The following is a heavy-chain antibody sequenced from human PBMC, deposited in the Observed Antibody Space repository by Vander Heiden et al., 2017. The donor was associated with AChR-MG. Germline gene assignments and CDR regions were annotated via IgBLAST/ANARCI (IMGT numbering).Heavy chain of an antibody. CDR3: AKDITISPQAPGWFDP. CDR2: ISWNSGSI. D-gene: IGHD3-3*01. Sequence: EVQLVESGGGLVQPGRSLRLARAAPGLPLDDEAMHWVRQAPGKGLEWVSGISWNSGSIGYADSVKGRFTISRDNAKNSLYLQMNRLRAEDTALYYCAKDITISPQAPGWFDPWGQGTLVTVSS. J-gene: IGHJ5*02. V-gene: IGHV3-9*01. CDR1: GLPLDDEA.